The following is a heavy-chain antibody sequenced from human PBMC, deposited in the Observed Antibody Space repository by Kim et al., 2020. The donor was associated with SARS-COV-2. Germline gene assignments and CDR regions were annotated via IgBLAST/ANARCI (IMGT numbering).Heavy chain of an antibody. CDR3: TRGPF. J-gene: IGHJ4*02. Sequence: GGSRRLSCAASGFSFSEWWMDWVRQAPGKGPEWVARIDNDGTTTLYADSVKGRFTISRDNSKNTLYLQMTGLRADDTGVYYCTRGPFCGQGTLVTVSS. CDR1: GFSFSEWW. CDR2: IDNDGTTT. V-gene: IGHV3-74*01.